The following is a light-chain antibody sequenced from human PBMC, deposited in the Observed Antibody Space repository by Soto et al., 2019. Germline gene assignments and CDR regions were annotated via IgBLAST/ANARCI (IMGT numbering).Light chain of an antibody. V-gene: IGKV1-13*02. CDR3: QQYNSYPT. CDR2: DAS. CDR1: QGISSA. Sequence: IQVTKSPSTLSASVGDSVTITCRASQGISSALAWYQQTPGRAPKLLIYDASTLESGVPSRFSGSGSGTEFTLTISSLQPDDFATYYCQQYNSYPTFGQGTRLEIK. J-gene: IGKJ5*01.